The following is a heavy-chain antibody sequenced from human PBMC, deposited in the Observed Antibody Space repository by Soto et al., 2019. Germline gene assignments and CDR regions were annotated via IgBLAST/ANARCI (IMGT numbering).Heavy chain of an antibody. D-gene: IGHD3-22*01. V-gene: IGHV4-34*01. CDR2: INHSGST. CDR3: ASGVYYDSSGYYSNFDY. J-gene: IGHJ4*02. CDR1: GGSFSGYY. Sequence: PSETLSLTCAVYGGSFSGYYWSWIRQPPGKGLEWIGEINHSGSTNYNPSLKSRVTISVDKSKNQFSLKLSSVTAADTAVYYCASGVYYDSSGYYSNFDYWGQGTLVTVSS.